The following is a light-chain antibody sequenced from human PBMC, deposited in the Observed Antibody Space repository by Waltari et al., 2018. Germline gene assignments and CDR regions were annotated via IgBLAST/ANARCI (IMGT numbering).Light chain of an antibody. V-gene: IGLV3-21*03. J-gene: IGLJ2*01. CDR3: QVWDSSSDHPGVV. CDR2: DDS. CDR1: NIGSKS. Sequence: SYVLTQPPSVSVAPGKTARITCGGNNIGSKSVHWCQQKPGQAPVLVVYDDSDRPSGVPGRFSGSNAGNTATLTISRVEAGDEADYYCQVWDSSSDHPGVVFGGGTKLTVL.